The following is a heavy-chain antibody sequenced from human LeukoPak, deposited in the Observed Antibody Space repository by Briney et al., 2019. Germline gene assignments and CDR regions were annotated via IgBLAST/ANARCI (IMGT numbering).Heavy chain of an antibody. V-gene: IGHV3-74*01. D-gene: IGHD1-26*01. Sequence: GGSLRLSCAASGFTFSSYWIHWVRQAPGKGLVWVSRINGDGGTSTYADSVRGRFTISRDNARNTVYLQMNSLRAEDTAVYYRARSSYQPYFDYWGLGTLVTVSS. J-gene: IGHJ4*02. CDR2: INGDGGTS. CDR1: GFTFSSYW. CDR3: ARSSYQPYFDY.